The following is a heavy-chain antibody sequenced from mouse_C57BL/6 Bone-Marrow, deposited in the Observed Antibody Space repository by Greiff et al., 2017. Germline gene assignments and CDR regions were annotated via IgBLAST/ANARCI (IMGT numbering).Heavy chain of an antibody. D-gene: IGHD2-1*01. CDR3: ARRGNYDYAMDY. CDR1: GFTFSDYY. Sequence: EVQVVESGGGLVQPGGSLKLSCAASGFTFSDYYMYWVRQTPEKRLEWVAYISNGGGSTYYPATVKGRFTISRDNAKNTLYLQMSRLKSEDTAMYYCARRGNYDYAMDYWGQGTSVTVSS. J-gene: IGHJ4*01. CDR2: ISNGGGST. V-gene: IGHV5-12*01.